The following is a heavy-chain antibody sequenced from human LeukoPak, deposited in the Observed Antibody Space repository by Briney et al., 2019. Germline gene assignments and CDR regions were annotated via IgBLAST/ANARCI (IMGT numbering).Heavy chain of an antibody. CDR1: GFTFSSYT. D-gene: IGHD1-26*01. CDR3: ARNQGASGSYSDYYFDY. Sequence: GGSLRLSCAASGFTFSSYTVHWVRQAPGKGLEWVAVISYDGSNKYYADSVKGRFTISRDNSKNTLYLQMNSLRAEDTAVYYCARNQGASGSYSDYYFDYWGQGTLVTVSS. J-gene: IGHJ4*02. V-gene: IGHV3-30*04. CDR2: ISYDGSNK.